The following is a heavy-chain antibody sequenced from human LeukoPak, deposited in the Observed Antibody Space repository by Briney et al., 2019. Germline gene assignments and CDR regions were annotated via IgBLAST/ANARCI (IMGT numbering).Heavy chain of an antibody. V-gene: IGHV5-51*01. CDR2: IYPGDYDT. CDR1: GSPSISSS. Sequence: SGQSPGSPSISSSSGWSRQMPGKGLKGMGIIYPGDYDTQYSQYFQGQATISADKSISPAYLQWSSLEASDTAMYYGGRGAAAGDYFDYWGQGTLVTVSS. J-gene: IGHJ4*02. CDR3: GRGAAAGDYFDY. D-gene: IGHD6-13*01.